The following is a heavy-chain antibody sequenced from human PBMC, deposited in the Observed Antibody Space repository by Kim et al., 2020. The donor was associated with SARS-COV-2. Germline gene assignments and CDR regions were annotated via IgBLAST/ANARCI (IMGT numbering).Heavy chain of an antibody. CDR2: IYYTGST. V-gene: IGHV4-59*12. Sequence: SETLSLTCSVSSGSINNYYWSWIRQPPGKGLEWIGYIYYTGSTNYNPSLKSRVTISVDTSKNQFSLRLSSVTAADTAVYYCARRRFLYGTWGPGTMV. J-gene: IGHJ5*01. D-gene: IGHD2-2*02. CDR1: SGSINNYY. CDR3: ARRRFLYGT.